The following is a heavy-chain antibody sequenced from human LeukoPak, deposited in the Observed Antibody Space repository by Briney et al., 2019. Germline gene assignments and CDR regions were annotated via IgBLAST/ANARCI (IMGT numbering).Heavy chain of an antibody. CDR3: ARAPSPARYAMDV. J-gene: IGHJ6*02. Sequence: ASVKVSCKASGYTFRSFDVNWVRQATGQGLEWMGWMNPNSGNTGYAQEFQGRVTMTRNTHINTAYMEVSGLTSEDTAVYYCARAPSPARYAMDVWGQGTTVTVSS. V-gene: IGHV1-8*01. CDR2: MNPNSGNT. CDR1: GYTFRSFD.